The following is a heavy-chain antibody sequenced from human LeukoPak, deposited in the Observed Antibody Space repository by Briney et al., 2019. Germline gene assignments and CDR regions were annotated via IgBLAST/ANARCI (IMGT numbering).Heavy chain of an antibody. D-gene: IGHD6-6*01. V-gene: IGHV3-30-3*01. CDR2: ISYDGSNK. Sequence: GGSLGPSWPASGFTFVSFAMNWVGQAPAKGREGGAVISYDGSNKYYADSVKGRFTISRDNSKNTLYLQMNSLRAEDTAVYYCARAGSSSYYYYYYGMDVWGQGTTVTVSS. CDR1: GFTFVSFA. CDR3: ARAGSSSYYYYYYGMDV. J-gene: IGHJ6*02.